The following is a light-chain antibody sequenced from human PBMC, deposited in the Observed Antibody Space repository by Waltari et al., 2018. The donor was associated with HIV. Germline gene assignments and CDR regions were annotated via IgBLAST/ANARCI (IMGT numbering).Light chain of an antibody. CDR1: QSIGRW. V-gene: IGKV1-5*03. CDR3: QQYNSHSRT. J-gene: IGKJ1*01. Sequence: DIQMTQSPSTVSASVGETVTITCRASQSIGRWLAWYQQKPGEAPKLLIYETSTLEIGVPSIFSGSGSGTEFTLTVSRLQPEDFATYYCQQYNSHSRTFGQGTKVEIK. CDR2: ETS.